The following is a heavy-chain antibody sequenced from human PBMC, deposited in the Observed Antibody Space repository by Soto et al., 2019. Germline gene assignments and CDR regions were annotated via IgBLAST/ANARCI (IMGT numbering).Heavy chain of an antibody. CDR3: AKHLWSGYDYYYYYGMDV. D-gene: IGHD3-3*01. V-gene: IGHV5-10-1*01. J-gene: IGHJ6*02. Sequence: GESLKISCKGSGYSFTSYWISWVRQMPGKGLEWMGRIDPSDSYTNYSPSFQGHVTISADKSISTAYLQWSSLKASDTAMYYRAKHLWSGYDYYYYYGMDVWGQGTTVTVSS. CDR2: IDPSDSYT. CDR1: GYSFTSYW.